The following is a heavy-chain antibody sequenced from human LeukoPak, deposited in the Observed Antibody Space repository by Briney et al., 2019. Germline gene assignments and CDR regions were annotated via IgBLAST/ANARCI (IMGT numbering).Heavy chain of an antibody. J-gene: IGHJ4*02. CDR1: EFTLSSYA. Sequence: GGSLRLSCAASEFTLSSYAMSWVRQAPGKGLEWVSGISVNGGTTYYADSVKGRFTISRDNSKNTLYLQMNSLRAEDTAVYYCAKEAGSIAAAVTIDYWGQGTLVTVSS. CDR3: AKEAGSIAAAVTIDY. D-gene: IGHD6-13*01. CDR2: ISVNGGTT. V-gene: IGHV3-23*01.